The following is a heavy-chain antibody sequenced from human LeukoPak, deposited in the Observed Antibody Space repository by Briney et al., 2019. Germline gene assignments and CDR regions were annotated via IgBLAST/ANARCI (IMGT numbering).Heavy chain of an antibody. Sequence: PSETLSLTCTVSGYSISSGYYWGWIRQPPGKGLEWTGSIYHSGSTYYNPSLKSRVTISVDTSKNQFSLKLSSVTAADTAVYYCAGDYYDSSGYDLSAHFWGQGTLVTVSS. J-gene: IGHJ4*02. V-gene: IGHV4-38-2*02. CDR3: AGDYYDSSGYDLSAHF. CDR2: IYHSGST. CDR1: GYSISSGYY. D-gene: IGHD3-22*01.